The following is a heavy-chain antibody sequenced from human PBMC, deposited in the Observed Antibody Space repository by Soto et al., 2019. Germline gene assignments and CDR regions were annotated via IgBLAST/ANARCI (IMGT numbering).Heavy chain of an antibody. D-gene: IGHD2-15*01. CDR3: AREWSAFDY. CDR1: GDSFSRYK. CDR2: MYSSGYT. J-gene: IGHJ4*02. V-gene: IGHV4-59*01. Sequence: SETLSLTCTVSGDSFSRYKWSWIRQPPGKGLEYIGYMYSSGYTDYNPSLKIRVTMSLDTSKNQYSLKLTSATAADTAVYYCAREWSAFDYWGQGTLVTVSS.